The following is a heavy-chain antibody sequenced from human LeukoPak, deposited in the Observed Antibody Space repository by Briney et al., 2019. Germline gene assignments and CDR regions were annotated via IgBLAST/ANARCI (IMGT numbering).Heavy chain of an antibody. V-gene: IGHV4-34*01. CDR3: ARAPSGWLRRTGFDY. Sequence: SETLSLTCAVYGGSFSGYYWSWIRQPPGKGLEWIGEINHSGSTNYNPSLKSRDTISVDTSKNQFSLKLSSVTAADTAVYYCARAPSGWLRRTGFDYWGQGTLVTVSS. D-gene: IGHD5-12*01. CDR1: GGSFSGYY. J-gene: IGHJ4*02. CDR2: INHSGST.